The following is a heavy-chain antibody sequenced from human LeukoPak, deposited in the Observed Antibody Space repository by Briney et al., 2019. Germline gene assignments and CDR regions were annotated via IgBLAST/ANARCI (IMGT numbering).Heavy chain of an antibody. D-gene: IGHD3-10*01. CDR3: VRLLTRLGMLRGAKTHNWFDP. Sequence: SSETLSLTCAVYGGSFSGYYWSWIRQPPGKGLEWIGEINHSGSSNYNPSLKSRLTMSVDMSKNQFSLNLTSVTAADTAVYYCVRLLTRLGMLRGAKTHNWFDPWGQGTLVTVSS. V-gene: IGHV4-34*01. CDR1: GGSFSGYY. CDR2: INHSGSS. J-gene: IGHJ5*02.